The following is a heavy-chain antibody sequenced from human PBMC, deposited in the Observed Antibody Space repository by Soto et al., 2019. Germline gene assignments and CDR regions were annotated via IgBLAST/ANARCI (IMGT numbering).Heavy chain of an antibody. V-gene: IGHV3-23*01. CDR3: AKKGGREKVFDI. CDR2: IISNGDNT. CDR1: GFTFSSFA. Sequence: GGSLRLSCAASGFTFSSFAMYWVRQAPGTGLEWVSGIISNGDNTDYADSVKGRFSISRDNFKNTLFLQMNSLRAEDTAVYYCAKKGGREKVFDIWGKGTMVTVSS. J-gene: IGHJ3*02. D-gene: IGHD3-16*01.